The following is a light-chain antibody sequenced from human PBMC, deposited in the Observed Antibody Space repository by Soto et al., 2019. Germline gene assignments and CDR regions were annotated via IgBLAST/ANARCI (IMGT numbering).Light chain of an antibody. V-gene: IGKV3-20*01. J-gene: IGKJ5*01. CDR3: QQYGPSPQPII. CDR2: GAS. CDR1: QSVSSYY. Sequence: EIVLTQSPGTLSLSPGERATLSCRARQSVSSYYLACYQQKPGQAPRLLIYGASSRATGIPERFSGSESGTHFTPTISRLEPEDRAVYYCQQYGPSPQPIIFGQGTRLEIK.